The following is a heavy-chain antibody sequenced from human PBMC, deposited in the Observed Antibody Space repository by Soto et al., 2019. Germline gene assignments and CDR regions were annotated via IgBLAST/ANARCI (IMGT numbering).Heavy chain of an antibody. J-gene: IGHJ4*02. V-gene: IGHV3-53*01. Sequence: PGGSLRLSCVASGFSVNNYMSWVRQAPGKGLEWVSVMYSGGGTWYTDSVKGRFTISRDNSKNTLYLQMNSLRAEDTALYYCASAPIALYDYWGQGTLVTVSS. D-gene: IGHD3-16*01. CDR1: GFSVNNY. CDR3: ASAPIALYDY. CDR2: MYSGGGT.